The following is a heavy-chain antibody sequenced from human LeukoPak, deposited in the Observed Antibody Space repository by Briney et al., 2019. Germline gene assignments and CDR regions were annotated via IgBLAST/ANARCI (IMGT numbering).Heavy chain of an antibody. D-gene: IGHD2-2*02. CDR3: ARPPVGYCSSTSCYKGYYFDY. Sequence: ASVKVSCKASGYIFTSYAMNWVRQAPGQGLEGMGWINTNTVNPTYAQGFTGRFVFSLDTSVSTAYLQISSLKAEDTAVYYCARPPVGYCSSTSCYKGYYFDYWGQGTLVTVSS. J-gene: IGHJ4*02. CDR1: GYIFTSYA. V-gene: IGHV7-4-1*02. CDR2: INTNTVNP.